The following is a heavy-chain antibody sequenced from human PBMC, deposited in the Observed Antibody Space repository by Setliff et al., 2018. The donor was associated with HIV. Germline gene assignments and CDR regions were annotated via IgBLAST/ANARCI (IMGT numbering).Heavy chain of an antibody. V-gene: IGHV1-69*05. CDR3: ATWGGSPDGYFYYYMDV. Sequence: SVKVSCKASGGTVSSYAINWVRQAPGQGLEWMGGIIPIFGPANYAQKFQDRVTITTDESTSTAYMELSSLKSEDTAVYYCATWGGSPDGYFYYYMDVWGKGTTVTVSS. J-gene: IGHJ6*03. CDR2: IIPIFGPA. CDR1: GGTVSSYA. D-gene: IGHD1-26*01.